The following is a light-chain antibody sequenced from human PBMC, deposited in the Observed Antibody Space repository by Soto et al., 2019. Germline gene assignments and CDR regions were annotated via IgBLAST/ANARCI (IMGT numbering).Light chain of an antibody. Sequence: DIEMTQSPSSLSASLGDTVTITCRASQGIGNFLAWYQQKPGDVPKLLIYAASTVQSGGPSRFSGSGSGTDFTFTISSLQPEDFATYYCQQANSFPYTFGQGTKVDIK. CDR3: QQANSFPYT. CDR2: AAS. J-gene: IGKJ2*01. CDR1: QGIGNF. V-gene: IGKV1-27*01.